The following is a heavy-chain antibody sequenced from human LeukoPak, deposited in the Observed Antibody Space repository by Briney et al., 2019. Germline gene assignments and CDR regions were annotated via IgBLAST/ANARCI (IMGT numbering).Heavy chain of an antibody. Sequence: SETLSLTCTVSGGSISSGGYYWSWIRQHPGKGLEWIGYVYYSGSTYYNPSLKSRVTISVDTSKNQFSLKLSSVTAADTAVCYCARDLSSGWGFDYWGQGTLVTVSS. CDR3: ARDLSSGWGFDY. D-gene: IGHD6-19*01. V-gene: IGHV4-31*03. J-gene: IGHJ4*02. CDR1: GGSISSGGYY. CDR2: VYYSGST.